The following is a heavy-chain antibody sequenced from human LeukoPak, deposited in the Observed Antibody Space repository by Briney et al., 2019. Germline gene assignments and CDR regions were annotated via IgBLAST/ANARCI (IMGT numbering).Heavy chain of an antibody. CDR3: ARGNIAVASFTDAFDI. Sequence: PGGSLRLSCVASGFTFSSYWMHWVRQDPRKGLVWVSRINGDGRNINYADSVRGRFTISRDNAKNTLYLQMNSLRAEDTAVYYCARGNIAVASFTDAFDIWGQGTMVTVSS. CDR1: GFTFSSYW. J-gene: IGHJ3*02. D-gene: IGHD6-19*01. V-gene: IGHV3-74*01. CDR2: INGDGRNI.